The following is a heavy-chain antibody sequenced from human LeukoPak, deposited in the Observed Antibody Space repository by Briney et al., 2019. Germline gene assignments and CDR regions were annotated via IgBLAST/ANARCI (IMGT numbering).Heavy chain of an antibody. V-gene: IGHV4-59*08. CDR2: IYYSGST. Sequence: PSETLSLTCTVSGGSISSYYWSWIRQPPGKGLEWIGYIYYSGSTNYNPSLKSRVTISVDTSKNQFSLKLSSVTAADTAVYHCARHGEKYYFDYWGQGTLVTVSS. CDR3: ARHGEKYYFDY. D-gene: IGHD3-3*01. J-gene: IGHJ4*02. CDR1: GGSISSYY.